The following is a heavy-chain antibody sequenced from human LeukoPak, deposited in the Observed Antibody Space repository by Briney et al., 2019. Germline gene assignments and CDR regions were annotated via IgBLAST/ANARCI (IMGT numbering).Heavy chain of an antibody. J-gene: IGHJ4*02. CDR2: IWYDGSNK. V-gene: IGHV3-33*01. CDR3: ARGGGFWSGYYSYFDY. D-gene: IGHD3-3*01. CDR1: GFTFSSYG. Sequence: HSGGSLRLSCAASGFTFSSYGMHWVRQAPGKGLEWVAAIWYDGSNKYYADSVKGRFAISRDNSKNTLYLQMNSLRAEDTAVYYCARGGGFWSGYYSYFDYWGQGTLVTVSS.